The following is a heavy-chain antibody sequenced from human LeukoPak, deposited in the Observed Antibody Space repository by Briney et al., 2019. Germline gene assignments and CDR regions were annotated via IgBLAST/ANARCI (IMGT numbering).Heavy chain of an antibody. CDR3: AREAWLRGIDP. CDR1: GFTFSSYS. V-gene: IGHV3-48*01. Sequence: GGSLRLSCAASGFTFSSYSMNWVRQAPGKGLEWVSYISSSSSTIYYADSVKGRFTISRDNAKNSLYLQMNSLRAEDTAVYYCAREAWLRGIDPWGQGTLVTVSS. D-gene: IGHD5-12*01. J-gene: IGHJ5*02. CDR2: ISSSSSTI.